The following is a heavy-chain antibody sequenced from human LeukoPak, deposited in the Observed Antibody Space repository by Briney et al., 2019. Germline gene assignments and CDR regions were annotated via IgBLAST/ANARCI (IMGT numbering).Heavy chain of an antibody. CDR3: ARIVSSCSSTSCYGWGYYYYYGMDV. CDR1: GFTFSSYG. CDR2: IWYDGSNK. J-gene: IGHJ6*02. D-gene: IGHD2-2*01. Sequence: GGSLRLSCAASGFTFSSYGMHWVRQAPGKGLEWVAVIWYDGSNKYYADSVKGRFTISRDNSKNTLYLQMNSLRAEDTAVYYCARIVSSCSSTSCYGWGYYYYYGMDVWGQGTTVTVSS. V-gene: IGHV3-33*01.